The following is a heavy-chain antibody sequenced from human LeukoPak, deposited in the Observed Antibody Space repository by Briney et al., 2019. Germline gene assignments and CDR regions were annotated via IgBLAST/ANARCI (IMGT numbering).Heavy chain of an antibody. D-gene: IGHD6-13*01. CDR3: ARGMGMRSSWTFDY. V-gene: IGHV3-23*01. J-gene: IGHJ4*02. CDR2: ISGSGGTT. CDR1: GFTFSSYA. Sequence: PGGSLRLSCAASGFTFSSYAMSWVRQAPGKGLEWVAAISGSGGTTYYADSVKGRFTISRDNSKNTLYLQMNSLRAEDTAVYYCARGMGMRSSWTFDYWGQGTLVTVSS.